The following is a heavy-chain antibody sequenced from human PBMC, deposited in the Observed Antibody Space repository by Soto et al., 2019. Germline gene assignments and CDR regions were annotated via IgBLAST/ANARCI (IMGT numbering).Heavy chain of an antibody. CDR3: ARADYYDSSAYYFSGWFDP. CDR2: ISSSSSSI. Sequence: GGSLRLSCAASGFTFSAYNMNWVRQAPGKGLEWVSSISSSSSSIYYADSVKGRFTISRDNAKTSLYLQMNSLGAEDTAVYYCARADYYDSSAYYFSGWFDPWGQGTLVTVSS. D-gene: IGHD3-22*01. J-gene: IGHJ5*02. V-gene: IGHV3-21*01. CDR1: GFTFSAYN.